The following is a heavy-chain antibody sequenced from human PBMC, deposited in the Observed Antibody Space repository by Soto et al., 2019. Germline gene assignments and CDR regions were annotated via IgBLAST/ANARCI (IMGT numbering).Heavy chain of an antibody. D-gene: IGHD1-26*01. V-gene: IGHV3-53*01. CDR3: AREFGGSSAKSFDY. CDR1: GFTVSSKY. J-gene: IGHJ4*02. CDR2: IHSGGDT. Sequence: RLSCAASGFTVSSKYMSWVRQAPGKVLEWVSVIHSGGDTYYADSVRGRFTISRDASKNTLYLQINTLRADDTAVYYCAREFGGSSAKSFDYWCPGTLGSGSS.